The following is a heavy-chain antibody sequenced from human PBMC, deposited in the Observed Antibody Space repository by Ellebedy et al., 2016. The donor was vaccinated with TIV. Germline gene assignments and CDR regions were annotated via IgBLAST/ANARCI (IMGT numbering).Heavy chain of an antibody. CDR2: IYHSGST. CDR3: ARVSAATNFFDY. D-gene: IGHD5-12*01. CDR1: GGSISSGGYS. V-gene: IGHV4-30-2*01. J-gene: IGHJ4*02. Sequence: SETLSLTXAVSGGSISSGGYSWSWIRQPPGKGLEWIEYIYHSGSTYYNPSLKSRVTISVDRSKNQFSLKLSSVTAADTAVYYCARVSAATNFFDYWGQGTLVTVSS.